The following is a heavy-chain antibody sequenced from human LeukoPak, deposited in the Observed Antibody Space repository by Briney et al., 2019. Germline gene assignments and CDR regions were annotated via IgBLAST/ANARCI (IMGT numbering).Heavy chain of an antibody. J-gene: IGHJ4*02. CDR1: VYSFTGYY. Sequence: GASVTVSCTTSVYSFTGYYMLWVRQAPGQGLEWMGGINPNSGGTNYAQKFQGRVTMTRDTSISTAYMELSRLRSDDTAVYYCAREAVVAATLNFDYWGQGSLVTVSS. D-gene: IGHD2-15*01. V-gene: IGHV1-2*02. CDR2: INPNSGGT. CDR3: AREAVVAATLNFDY.